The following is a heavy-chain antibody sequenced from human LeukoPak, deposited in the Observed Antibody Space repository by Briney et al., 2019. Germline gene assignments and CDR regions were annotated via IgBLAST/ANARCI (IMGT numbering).Heavy chain of an antibody. CDR1: GYTFTSYY. Sequence: GASVKVSCKASGYTFTSYYMHWVRQAPGQGLEWMGIINPSGGSTSYAQKFQGRVTMTRDTSTSTVYMELSSLRSEDTAVYYCARAFGYRNGYYYFYMDVWGKGTTVTVSS. CDR2: INPSGGST. J-gene: IGHJ6*03. V-gene: IGHV1-46*01. CDR3: ARAFGYRNGYYYFYMDV. D-gene: IGHD5-18*01.